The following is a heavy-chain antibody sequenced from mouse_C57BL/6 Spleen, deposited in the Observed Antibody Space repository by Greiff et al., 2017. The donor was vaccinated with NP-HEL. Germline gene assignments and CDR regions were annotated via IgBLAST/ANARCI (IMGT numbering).Heavy chain of an antibody. CDR1: GYTFTDYY. J-gene: IGHJ2*01. Sequence: VQLQQSGPVLVKPGASVKMSCKASGYTFTDYYMNWVKQSHGKSLEWIGVINPYNGGTSYNQKFKDKATLTVDKSSSTAYMQLSSLTSEDSAVYYCARELRTPWGQGTTLTVSS. D-gene: IGHD1-1*01. V-gene: IGHV1-19*01. CDR3: ARELRTP. CDR2: INPYNGGT.